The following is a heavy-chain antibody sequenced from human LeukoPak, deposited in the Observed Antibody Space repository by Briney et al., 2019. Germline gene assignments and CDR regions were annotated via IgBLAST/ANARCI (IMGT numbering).Heavy chain of an antibody. CDR2: IYYSGST. J-gene: IGHJ4*02. V-gene: IGHV4-59*06. D-gene: IGHD4-23*01. CDR3: ARQPRSYGGGYYFDY. CDR1: GGSISSYY. Sequence: SETLSLACTVSGGSISSYYWSWIRQPPGKGLEWIGYIYYSGSTYYNPSLKSRVTISVDTSKNQFSLKLSSVTAADTAVYYCARQPRSYGGGYYFDYWGQGTLVTVSS.